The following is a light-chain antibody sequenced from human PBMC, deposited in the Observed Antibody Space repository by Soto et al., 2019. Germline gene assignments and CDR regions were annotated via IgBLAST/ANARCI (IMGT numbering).Light chain of an antibody. J-gene: IGKJ5*01. CDR1: QGISSY. CDR3: QQYYSYPIT. CDR2: AAS. V-gene: IGKV1-8*01. Sequence: AIRMTQSPSSLSASTGDRVTITCRASQGISSYLAWYQQKPGKAPKLLIYAASTLQSGVPSRFSGSASGTDFTLTISCLQSEDFATYYCQQYYSYPITFGQGTRLEIK.